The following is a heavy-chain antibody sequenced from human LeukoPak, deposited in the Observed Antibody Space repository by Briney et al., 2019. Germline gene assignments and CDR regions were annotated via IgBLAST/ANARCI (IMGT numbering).Heavy chain of an antibody. CDR2: IYYSGTT. CDR1: GGSISSSSYY. V-gene: IGHV4-39*01. D-gene: IGHD4-23*01. J-gene: IGHJ4*02. Sequence: KPSETLSFTCTVSGGSISSSSYYWGWVRQPPGKGPEWIGTIYYSGTTYYNPSLKSRVTVSVDTSKNQFSLRLSSVTAADTAVYFCARYVVTRGYSFDYWGQGTLVTVSS. CDR3: ARYVVTRGYSFDY.